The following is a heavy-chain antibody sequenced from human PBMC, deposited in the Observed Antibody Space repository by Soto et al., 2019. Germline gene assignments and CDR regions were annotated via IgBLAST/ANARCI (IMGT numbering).Heavy chain of an antibody. V-gene: IGHV3-23*01. J-gene: IGHJ6*02. CDR2: ISGSGGST. CDR3: ARGKDSITIFGVVRVKYYGMDV. D-gene: IGHD3-3*01. CDR1: GFTFSSYA. Sequence: PGGSLRLSCAASGFTFSSYAMSWVRQAPGKGLEWVSAISGSGGSTYYADSVKGRFTISRDNAKNSLYLQMNSLRDEDTAVYYCARGKDSITIFGVVRVKYYGMDVWGQGTTVTVSS.